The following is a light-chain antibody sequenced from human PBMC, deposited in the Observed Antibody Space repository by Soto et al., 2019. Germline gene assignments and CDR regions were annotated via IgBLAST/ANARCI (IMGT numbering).Light chain of an antibody. V-gene: IGKV4-1*01. CDR1: QSVLYSSNNKNY. J-gene: IGKJ1*01. Sequence: DIVMTQSPDSLAVSLGERATINCKSSQSVLYSSNNKNYLAWYQQKPGQPPKLLIYWASTRESGVPDRFSGSGSGTVFTLTINILEPDDFAVYYCHQYGNSPQTFGQGTKVDIK. CDR3: HQYGNSPQT. CDR2: WAS.